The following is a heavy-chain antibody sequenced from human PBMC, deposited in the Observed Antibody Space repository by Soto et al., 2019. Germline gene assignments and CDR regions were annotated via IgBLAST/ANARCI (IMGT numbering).Heavy chain of an antibody. CDR2: IFYTGSS. CDR1: GGSIRGYY. V-gene: IGHV4-59*08. CDR3: ARGFSTSWYTYYFDY. Sequence: SETLSLTCTVSGGSIRGYYWGWIRQPPGKGLEWMGYIFYTGSSNYNPSLKSRVTMSVDTSKNQLSLSLSSVTAADTAVYHCARGFSTSWYTYYFDYWGQGTLVTAPQ. D-gene: IGHD2-2*02. J-gene: IGHJ4*02.